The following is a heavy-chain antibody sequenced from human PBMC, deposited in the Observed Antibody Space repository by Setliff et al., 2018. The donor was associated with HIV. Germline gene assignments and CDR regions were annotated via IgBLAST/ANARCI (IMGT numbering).Heavy chain of an antibody. D-gene: IGHD3-16*01. CDR3: ARDLIWGFDY. J-gene: IGHJ4*02. CDR2: ISGSGSGV. CDR1: GFTFSSFA. Sequence: LRLSCAASGFTFSSFAMNWVRQSPGKGLEWVSYISGSGSGVDYADSVKGRFTVSRDNARSSLYLQLNSLRSEDTAVYYCARDLIWGFDYWGQGTPVTVSS. V-gene: IGHV3-48*01.